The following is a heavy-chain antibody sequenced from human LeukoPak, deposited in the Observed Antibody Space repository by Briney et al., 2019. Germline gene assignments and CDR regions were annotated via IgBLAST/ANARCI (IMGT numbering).Heavy chain of an antibody. CDR2: IYYSGST. V-gene: IGHV4-39*01. CDR1: GFTFSTYA. D-gene: IGHD3-3*01. J-gene: IGHJ4*02. Sequence: KTGGSLRLSCAASGFTFSTYAMTWVRQAPGKGLEWIGSIYYSGSTYYNPSLKSRVTISVDTSKNQFPLKLSSVTAADTAVYYCARSRTYYDFWSGYYLFDYWGQGTLVTVSS. CDR3: ARSRTYYDFWSGYYLFDY.